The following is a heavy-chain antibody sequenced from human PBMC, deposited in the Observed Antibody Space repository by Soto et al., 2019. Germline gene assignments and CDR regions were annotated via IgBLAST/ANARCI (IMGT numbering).Heavy chain of an antibody. D-gene: IGHD2-8*01. CDR1: GFTFSSYS. J-gene: IGHJ4*02. CDR3: ARDLEINGVCFNY. CDR2: ISSSSSYI. V-gene: IGHV3-21*01. Sequence: GGSLRLSCAASGFTFSSYSMNWVRQAPGKGLEWVSSISSSSSYIYYADSVKGRFTISRDNAKNSLYLQMNSLRAEDTAVYYCARDLEINGVCFNYWGQGTLVTVSS.